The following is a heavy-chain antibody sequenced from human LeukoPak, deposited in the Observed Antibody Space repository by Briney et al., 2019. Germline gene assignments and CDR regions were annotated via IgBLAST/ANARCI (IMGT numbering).Heavy chain of an antibody. CDR1: GFTFSSYS. D-gene: IGHD1-1*01. Sequence: GGSLRLSCAASGFTFSSYSMNWVRQAPGKGLEWVSSISSSSSYIYYADSVKGRFTISRDNAKNSLYLQMNRLRAEDTAVYYCATSTTEGAFDIWGQGTMVTVSS. V-gene: IGHV3-21*01. CDR3: ATSTTEGAFDI. J-gene: IGHJ3*02. CDR2: ISSSSSYI.